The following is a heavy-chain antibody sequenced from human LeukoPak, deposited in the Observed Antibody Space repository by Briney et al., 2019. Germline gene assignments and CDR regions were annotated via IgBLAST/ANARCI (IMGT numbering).Heavy chain of an antibody. CDR1: GGSFSSYY. CDR3: ARGGVTIFVVVTLFDY. J-gene: IGHJ4*02. D-gene: IGHD3-3*01. V-gene: IGHV4-34*01. Sequence: KPSETLSLTCAVYGGSFSSYYWSWIRQPPGKGLEWIGEINHSGSTNYNPSLKSRVTISVDTSKNQFSLKLSSVTAADTAVYYCARGGVTIFVVVTLFDYWGQGTLVTVSS. CDR2: INHSGST.